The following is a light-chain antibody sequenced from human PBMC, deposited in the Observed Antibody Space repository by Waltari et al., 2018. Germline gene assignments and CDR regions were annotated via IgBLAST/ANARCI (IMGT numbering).Light chain of an antibody. J-gene: IGLJ2*01. V-gene: IGLV2-23*01. CDR3: CSYAGSSTYVV. CDR2: EGS. CDR1: SSDVGGYNL. Sequence: QSALTPPASVSGSPGQSITISCTGTSSDVGGYNLFSWYQQHPGKAPKLMIYEGSKRPSRVSNRFSGSKSGNTASLTISGLQAEDEGDYYCCSYAGSSTYVVFGGGTKLTVL.